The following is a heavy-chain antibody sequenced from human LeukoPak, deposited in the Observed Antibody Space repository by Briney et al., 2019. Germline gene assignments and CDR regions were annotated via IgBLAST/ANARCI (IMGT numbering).Heavy chain of an antibody. J-gene: IGHJ4*02. Sequence: GRSLRLSCAASGFTFSDYSMHWVRQAPGKGLEWVAVVLYDGTMQYYADSVKSRFTASRDNACNTLYLQMRSLRADDTAVYYCARDPRGPTGYDSSARDTFDYWGQGTLVTVSS. CDR1: GFTFSDYS. CDR2: VLYDGTMQ. V-gene: IGHV3-30*04. CDR3: ARDPRGPTGYDSSARDTFDY. D-gene: IGHD3-22*01.